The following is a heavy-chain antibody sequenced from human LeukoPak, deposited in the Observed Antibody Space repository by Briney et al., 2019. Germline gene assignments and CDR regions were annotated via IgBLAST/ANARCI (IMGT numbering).Heavy chain of an antibody. D-gene: IGHD6-19*01. CDR3: ASTSGALQWLLTWTFDY. V-gene: IGHV4-39*01. CDR2: IYYSGST. Sequence: SETLSLTCTVSGGSISSSSYYWGWIRQPPGKGLEWIGSIYYSGSTYYNPSLKSRVTISVDTSKNQFSLKLSSVTAADTAVYYCASTSGALQWLLTWTFDYWGQGTLVTVSS. CDR1: GGSISSSSYY. J-gene: IGHJ4*02.